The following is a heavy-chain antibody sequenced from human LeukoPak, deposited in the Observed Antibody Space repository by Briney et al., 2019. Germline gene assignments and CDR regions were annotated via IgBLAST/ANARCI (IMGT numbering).Heavy chain of an antibody. J-gene: IGHJ4*02. Sequence: PSETLTLTCAASGYSISSDYYWGWIRQPPGKGPEWIGSVFHTGSSYYIPSLKSRVTISVDTAKNKFSLEVSTLTAAGTAIYYCARGISTTGHDYWGPGALVTVSS. CDR3: ARGISTTGHDY. D-gene: IGHD4-11*01. V-gene: IGHV4-38-2*01. CDR1: GYSISSDYY. CDR2: VFHTGSS.